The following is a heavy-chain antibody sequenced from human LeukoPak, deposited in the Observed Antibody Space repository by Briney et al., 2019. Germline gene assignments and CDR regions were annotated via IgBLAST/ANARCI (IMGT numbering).Heavy chain of an antibody. D-gene: IGHD1-1*01. V-gene: IGHV1-18*01. Sequence: ASVKVSCKASGYTFTSYDINWVRQAPGQGLEWMGWISAYNGYTRYAQKVQGRVTMTTDTSTSTAYMALRSLRSDDTAVYYCARGAVNRYNWNDDNYYYYYMDVWGKGTTVTISS. CDR2: ISAYNGYT. CDR1: GYTFTSYD. J-gene: IGHJ6*03. CDR3: ARGAVNRYNWNDDNYYYYYMDV.